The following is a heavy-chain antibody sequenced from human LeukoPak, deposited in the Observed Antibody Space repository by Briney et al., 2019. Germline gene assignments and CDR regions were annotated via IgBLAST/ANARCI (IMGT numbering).Heavy chain of an antibody. D-gene: IGHD4-17*01. V-gene: IGHV3-23*01. CDR2: ISDSGGNT. CDR3: ATLYGDYNWYFDL. CDR1: GFTFSTYG. J-gene: IGHJ2*01. Sequence: GGSLRLSCAASGFTFSTYGMDWVRQAPGKGLEWVSSISDSGGNTYYADSVKGRFTISRDNSKNTLYLQMNSLRAEDTALYYCATLYGDYNWYFDLWGRGTLVNVSS.